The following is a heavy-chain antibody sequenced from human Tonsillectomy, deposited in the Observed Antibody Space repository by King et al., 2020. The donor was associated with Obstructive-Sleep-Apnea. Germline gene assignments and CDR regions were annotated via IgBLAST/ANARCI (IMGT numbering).Heavy chain of an antibody. D-gene: IGHD1-26*01. Sequence: VQLVESGGGVVQPGGSLRLSCAASGFTFSSYAMHWVRQAPGKGLEWVGIIYYDGSIKYYADSVKGRLTISRDNSKNTLYLQMNSLRAEDTAVYYCARDRVVGATHPYWGQGTLVTVSS. V-gene: IGHV3-30*04. CDR2: IYYDGSIK. CDR1: GFTFSSYA. CDR3: ARDRVVGATHPY. J-gene: IGHJ4*02.